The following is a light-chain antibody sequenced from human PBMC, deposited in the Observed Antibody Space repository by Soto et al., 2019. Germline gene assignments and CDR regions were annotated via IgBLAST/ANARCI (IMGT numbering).Light chain of an antibody. CDR2: DNN. CDR3: GAWDDRLTVYV. Sequence: QSVLTQPPSVSGAPGQRVTISCTGSSSNIGAGYDVHWYQQLPGTAPKLVIYDNNKRPSGIPARFSGSKSGTSATLGITGLQTGDEADYYCGAWDDRLTVYVFGSGTKLTVL. CDR1: SSNIGAGYD. J-gene: IGLJ1*01. V-gene: IGLV1-51*01.